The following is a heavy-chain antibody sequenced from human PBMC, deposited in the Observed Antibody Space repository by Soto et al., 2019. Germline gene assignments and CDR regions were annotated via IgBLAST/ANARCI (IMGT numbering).Heavy chain of an antibody. CDR1: GGSISSYY. V-gene: IGHV4-59*04. D-gene: IGHD2-2*01. CDR2: VYYSGTT. CDR3: ARLIHCKTTSCYFDY. Sequence: SETLSLTCTVSGGSISSYYWSWIRQPPGKGLERIGSVYYSGTTYYNPSLKSRVTISEDTSKNQFSLKLSSVTAADTAVFYCARLIHCKTTSCYFDYWGQGTLVTVSS. J-gene: IGHJ4*02.